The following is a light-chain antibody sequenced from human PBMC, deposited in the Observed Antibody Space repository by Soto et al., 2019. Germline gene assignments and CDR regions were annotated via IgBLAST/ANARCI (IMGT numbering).Light chain of an antibody. V-gene: IGLV4-69*01. CDR1: SGHSSYA. CDR3: QTWGTGMV. J-gene: IGLJ3*02. CDR2: LNSDGSH. Sequence: QPVLTQSPSASASLGASVKLTRTLSSGHSSYAIAWHQQQPEKGPRYLMKLNSDGSHSKGDGIPDRFSGSSSGAERYLTISSLQSEDEADYYCQTWGTGMVFGGGTKLTVL.